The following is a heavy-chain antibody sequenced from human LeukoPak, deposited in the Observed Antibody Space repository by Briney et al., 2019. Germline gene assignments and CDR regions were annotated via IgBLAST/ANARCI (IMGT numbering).Heavy chain of an antibody. CDR3: VKAPPSGYSSSPDYYYYYMDV. J-gene: IGHJ6*03. Sequence: KPGGSLRLSCAASGFTFSDYYMSWIRQAPGKGLEWVSYISSSGSTIYYADSVKGRFTISRDNAKNSLYLQMNSLRAEDTAVYYCVKAPPSGYSSSPDYYYYYMDVWGKGTTVTVSS. CDR2: ISSSGSTI. D-gene: IGHD6-6*01. V-gene: IGHV3-11*04. CDR1: GFTFSDYY.